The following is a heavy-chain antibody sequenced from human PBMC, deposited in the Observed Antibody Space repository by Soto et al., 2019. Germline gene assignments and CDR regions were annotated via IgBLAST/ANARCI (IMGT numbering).Heavy chain of an antibody. CDR1: GGPFSNHA. V-gene: IGHV1-69*06. D-gene: IGHD3-16*01. J-gene: IGHJ6*02. CDR3: ARGDDFAYYYGVDV. Sequence: SVKVSFKASGGPFSNHAISLVRQAPGQGLEWMGGIVPMFGTANYAQKFQGRVTATADKSTNTAYMELSSLTSEDTAVYYCARGDDFAYYYGVDVWGQGTTVTVSS. CDR2: IVPMFGTA.